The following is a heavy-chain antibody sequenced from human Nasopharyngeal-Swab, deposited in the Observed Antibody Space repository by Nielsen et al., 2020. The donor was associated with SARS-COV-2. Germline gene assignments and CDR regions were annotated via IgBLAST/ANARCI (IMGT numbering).Heavy chain of an antibody. CDR2: IYYSGST. CDR1: GGSISSYY. D-gene: IGHD3-22*01. Sequence: SETLSLTCTVSGGSISSYYWSWIRQPPGKGLEWIGYIYYSGSTTYNPSLKSRVTISVDTSKNQFSLKLSSLTAADTAVYYCAREVYSSGYKGAFDIWGQWTMVTVSS. CDR3: AREVYSSGYKGAFDI. J-gene: IGHJ3*02. V-gene: IGHV4-59*01.